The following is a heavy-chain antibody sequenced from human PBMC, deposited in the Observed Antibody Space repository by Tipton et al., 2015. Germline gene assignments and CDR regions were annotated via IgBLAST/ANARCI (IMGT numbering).Heavy chain of an antibody. CDR1: GGSISSYY. CDR3: ARDDSALDS. D-gene: IGHD5-18*01. CDR2: IYYSGST. J-gene: IGHJ4*02. Sequence: LRLSCTVSGGSISSYYWSWIRQPPGKGLEWIGYIYYSGSTNYNPSLKSRVTISVDTSKNQFSLKLSSVTAADTAVYYCARDDSALDSWGQGTLVTVSS. V-gene: IGHV4-59*01.